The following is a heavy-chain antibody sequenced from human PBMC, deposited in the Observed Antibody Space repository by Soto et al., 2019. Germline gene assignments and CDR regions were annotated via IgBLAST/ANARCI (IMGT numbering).Heavy chain of an antibody. Sequence: SETLSLTCAVSGGSISSRNWGSWVRQPPGKGLEWIGEFYHSGTTNYNPSLKSRVTISVDTSKNQFSLKLSSVTAADTAVYYCARQTSYGSGSYPWGQGTLVTVSS. CDR3: ARQTSYGSGSYP. D-gene: IGHD3-10*01. J-gene: IGHJ5*02. V-gene: IGHV4-4*02. CDR1: GGSISSRNW. CDR2: FYHSGTT.